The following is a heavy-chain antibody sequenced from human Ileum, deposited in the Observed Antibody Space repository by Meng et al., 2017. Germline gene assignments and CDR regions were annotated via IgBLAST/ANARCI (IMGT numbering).Heavy chain of an antibody. CDR2: ISGSGVST. J-gene: IGHJ4*02. CDR3: AKDAQYSISWFDY. V-gene: IGHV3-23*01. Sequence: GESLKISCAASGFTFRSFAMSWVRQAPGKGLEWVSGISGSGVSTYYADSVKGRFTISRDNSKNTLYLQMNSLKAEDTAVYYCAKDAQYSISWFDYWGQGTLVTVSS. CDR1: GFTFRSFA. D-gene: IGHD6-13*01.